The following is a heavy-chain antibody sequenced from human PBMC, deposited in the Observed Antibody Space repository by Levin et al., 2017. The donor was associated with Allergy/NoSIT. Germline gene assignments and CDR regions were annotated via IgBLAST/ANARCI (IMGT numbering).Heavy chain of an antibody. Sequence: RAGGSLRLSCAASGFIFNNYALHWVRQAPGKGMEWVAALSYDGNNKNYADSVKGRFTISRDNSKNTLFLQMNSLTTEDTALYYCARVNYTSSWAYYFDYWGQGTLVTVSS. CDR3: ARVNYTSSWAYYFDY. V-gene: IGHV3-30-3*01. CDR2: LSYDGNNK. J-gene: IGHJ4*02. D-gene: IGHD6-13*01. CDR1: GFIFNNYA.